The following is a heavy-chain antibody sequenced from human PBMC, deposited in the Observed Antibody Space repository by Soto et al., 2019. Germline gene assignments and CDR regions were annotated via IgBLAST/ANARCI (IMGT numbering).Heavy chain of an antibody. CDR3: ARRKYYDFWSGYLNDYYYYYMDV. V-gene: IGHV3-21*01. CDR1: GFTFSSYS. Sequence: EVQLVESGGGLVKPGGSLRLSCAASGFTFSSYSMNWVRQAPGKGLEWVSSISSSSSYIYYADSLKGRFTISRDNAKNSLYLQMSSLRAEDTAVYYCARRKYYDFWSGYLNDYYYYYMDVWGKGTTVTVSS. D-gene: IGHD3-3*01. J-gene: IGHJ6*03. CDR2: ISSSSSYI.